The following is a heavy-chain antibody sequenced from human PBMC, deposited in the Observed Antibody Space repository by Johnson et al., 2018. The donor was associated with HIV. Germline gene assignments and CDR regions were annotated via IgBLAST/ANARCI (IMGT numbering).Heavy chain of an antibody. Sequence: VQLVESGGVVVQPGGSLRVSCVVSGFIFDDYTMHWVRQAPGKGLEWVSLISWDGGRIYYADSVKGRFTISRDNAKNSVYLQMNSLRAEDTAVYYCAREWKGRWFGEAFDFLGQGTMVTVSS. CDR1: GFIFDDYT. V-gene: IGHV3-43*01. D-gene: IGHD3-10*01. CDR3: AREWKGRWFGEAFDF. J-gene: IGHJ3*01. CDR2: ISWDGGRI.